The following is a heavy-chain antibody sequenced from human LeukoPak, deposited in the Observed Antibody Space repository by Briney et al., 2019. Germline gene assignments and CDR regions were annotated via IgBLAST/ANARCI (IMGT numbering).Heavy chain of an antibody. J-gene: IGHJ6*02. CDR1: GFTFSSYA. V-gene: IGHV3-23*01. CDR2: ISGSGGST. D-gene: IGHD3-10*01. CDR3: AKSGGLSGSGRLAMDV. Sequence: GGSLRLSCAASGFTFSSYAMSWVRQAPGKGLEWVSAISGSGGSTYYADSVKGRFTSSRDNSNNTLYVQMNSLRVEDTAVYYCAKSGGLSGSGRLAMDVWGQGTTVTVSS.